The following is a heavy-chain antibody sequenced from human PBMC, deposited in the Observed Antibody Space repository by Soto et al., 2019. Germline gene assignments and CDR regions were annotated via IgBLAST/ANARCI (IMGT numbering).Heavy chain of an antibody. V-gene: IGHV5-51*01. Sequence: LGESLKISCKGSGYSFTSYWIGWVRQMPGKGLEWMGIIYPGDSDTRYSPSFQGQVTISADKSISTAYLQWSSLKASDTAMYYCARPFGWFGESPINSDFCGQGILVTVSS. CDR1: GYSFTSYW. CDR3: ARPFGWFGESPINSDF. J-gene: IGHJ4*02. CDR2: IYPGDSDT. D-gene: IGHD3-10*01.